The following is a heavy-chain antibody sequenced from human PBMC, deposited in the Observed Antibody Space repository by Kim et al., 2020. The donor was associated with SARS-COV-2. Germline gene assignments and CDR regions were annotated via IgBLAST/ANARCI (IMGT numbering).Heavy chain of an antibody. CDR2: IKEDGSET. V-gene: IGHV3-7*01. D-gene: IGHD2-2*01. CDR1: GVSFSSYW. Sequence: GGSLRLSCATSGVSFSSYWMSWVRQVPGKGLEWVANIKEDGSETYTISRDNAKNSLYLQMSSLRAEDTAVYHCAREVRVPAALEGYYFSGMDVWGQGTTVTVSS. J-gene: IGHJ6*02. CDR3: AREVRVPAALEGYYFSGMDV.